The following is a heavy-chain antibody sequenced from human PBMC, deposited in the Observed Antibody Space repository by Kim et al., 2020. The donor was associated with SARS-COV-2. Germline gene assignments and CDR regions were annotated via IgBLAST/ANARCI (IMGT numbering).Heavy chain of an antibody. D-gene: IGHD6-6*01. CDR3: ATDSQQLGLDWFDP. J-gene: IGHJ5*02. CDR1: GFTFSSYP. CDR2: ISGSGGST. V-gene: IGHV3-23*01. Sequence: GGSLRLSCEASGFTFSSYPMSWVRQAPGKGLEWVSAISGSGGSTYYADSVKGRFTISRDNSKNKLYLQMNSLRAADTAVYYCATDSQQLGLDWFDPWRQGNLVTLSS.